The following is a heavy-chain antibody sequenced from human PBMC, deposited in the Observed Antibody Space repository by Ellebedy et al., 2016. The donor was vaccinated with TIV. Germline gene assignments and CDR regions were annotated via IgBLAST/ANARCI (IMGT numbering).Heavy chain of an antibody. V-gene: IGHV4-39*01. CDR1: GGSISSPSHY. J-gene: IGHJ4*02. CDR2: IHSSGSA. D-gene: IGHD1-26*01. Sequence: MPSETLSLTCTVSGGSISSPSHYWAWIRQPPGKAPEWIGSIHSSGSAYYNPSLNSRVTLSIDTSKNQFSLKLRSLTAADTAVYYCARRLVSGSYFDYWGQGTLVTVSS. CDR3: ARRLVSGSYFDY.